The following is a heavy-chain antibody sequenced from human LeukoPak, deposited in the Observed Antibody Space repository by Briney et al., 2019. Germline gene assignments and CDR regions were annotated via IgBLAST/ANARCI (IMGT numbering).Heavy chain of an antibody. D-gene: IGHD3-10*01. J-gene: IGHJ4*02. CDR3: ARGLLWFGESSFDY. V-gene: IGHV3-74*01. CDR1: GFTFGSYA. Sequence: PGRSLRLSCAASGFTFGSYAMHWVRQAPGKGLVWVSRINSDGSSTSYADSVKGRFTISRDNAKNTLYLQMNSLRAEDTAVYYCARGLLWFGESSFDYWGQGTLVTVSS. CDR2: INSDGSST.